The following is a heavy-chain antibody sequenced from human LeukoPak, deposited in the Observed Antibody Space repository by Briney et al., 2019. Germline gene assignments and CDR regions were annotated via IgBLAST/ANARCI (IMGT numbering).Heavy chain of an antibody. CDR1: GYTFTSYG. CDR3: ARNSDRGGHYDFWSGYPYYYYGMDV. D-gene: IGHD3-3*01. J-gene: IGHJ6*02. V-gene: IGHV1-18*01. CDR2: ISADNGNT. Sequence: ASVKVSCKASGYTFTSYGISWVRQAPGQGLEWMGWISADNGNTNYAQKLQGRVTMTTDTSTSTAYMELRSLRSDDTAVYYCARNSDRGGHYDFWSGYPYYYYGMDVWGQGTTVTVSS.